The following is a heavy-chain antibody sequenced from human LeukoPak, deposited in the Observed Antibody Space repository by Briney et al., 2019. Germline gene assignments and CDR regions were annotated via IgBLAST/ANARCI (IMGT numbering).Heavy chain of an antibody. V-gene: IGHV4-38-2*02. Sequence: PSETLSLTCTVSGYSISSGYYWGWIRQPPGKGLEWIGSIYHSGSTYYNPSLKSRVAISVDTSKNQFSLKLSSVTAADTAVYYCARGRQWLVGYWGQGTLVTVSS. CDR1: GYSISSGYY. CDR3: ARGRQWLVGY. J-gene: IGHJ4*02. D-gene: IGHD6-19*01. CDR2: IYHSGST.